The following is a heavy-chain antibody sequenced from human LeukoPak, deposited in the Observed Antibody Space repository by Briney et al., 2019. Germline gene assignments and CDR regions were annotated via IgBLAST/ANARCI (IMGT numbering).Heavy chain of an antibody. CDR3: TREALNHGPGTDYIDSFDF. J-gene: IGHJ4*02. CDR1: GFSLSDHF. D-gene: IGHD3-10*01. CDR2: ARNKANSYSV. V-gene: IGHV3-72*01. Sequence: GGSLTLSCAASGFSLSDHFMDWVRQAPAKGLAWVGRARNKANSYSVEYAAHLRGRFTISRDDSEKSLYLQMTSLRTEDTALYYCTREALNHGPGTDYIDSFDFWGQGTLVTVSS.